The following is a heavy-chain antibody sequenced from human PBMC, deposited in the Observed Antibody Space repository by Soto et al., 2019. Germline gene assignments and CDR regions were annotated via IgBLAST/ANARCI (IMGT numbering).Heavy chain of an antibody. J-gene: IGHJ5*02. V-gene: IGHV3-7*02. CDR3: ASVVGAPTWFDP. CDR1: GLTFSSNW. D-gene: IGHD1-26*01. CDR2: IKQDGNEK. Sequence: EVQLVESGGGLVQPGGSLRLSCAASGLTFSSNWMSWVRQAPGRGLECVANIKQDGNEKYYVDSVKGRFTISRDNAKNSLYLQMNSLRAEHTAVYSCASVVGAPTWFDPWGQGTLVTVSS.